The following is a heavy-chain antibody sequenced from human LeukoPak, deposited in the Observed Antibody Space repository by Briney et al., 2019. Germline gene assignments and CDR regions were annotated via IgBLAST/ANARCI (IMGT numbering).Heavy chain of an antibody. CDR1: GFTFSSYW. J-gene: IGHJ2*01. CDR3: AKAIRNLGWYFDL. D-gene: IGHD3-3*01. V-gene: IGHV3-7*03. CDR2: IKQDGSEK. Sequence: GGSLRLSCAASGFTFSSYWMSWVRQAPGKGLEWVANIKQDGSEKYYVDSVKGRFTISRDNSRNTLYVQMNSLRAEDTAVYYCAKAIRNLGWYFDLWGRGTLVTVSS.